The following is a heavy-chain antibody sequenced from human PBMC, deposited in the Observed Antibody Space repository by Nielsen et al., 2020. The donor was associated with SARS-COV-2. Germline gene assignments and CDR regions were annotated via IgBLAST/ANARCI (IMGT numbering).Heavy chain of an antibody. CDR2: ISYDGSNK. CDR3: AKDISLYYYDSSGFDY. CDR1: GFTFSNYG. V-gene: IGHV3-30*18. Sequence: GESLKISCAASGFTFSNYGMHWVRQAPGKGLEWVAVISYDGSNKYYADSVKGRFTISRDNSKNTLYLQMNSLRAEDTAVYYCAKDISLYYYDSSGFDYWGQGTLVTVSS. D-gene: IGHD3-22*01. J-gene: IGHJ4*02.